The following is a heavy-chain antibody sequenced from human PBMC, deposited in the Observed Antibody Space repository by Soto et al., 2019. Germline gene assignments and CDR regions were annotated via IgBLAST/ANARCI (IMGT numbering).Heavy chain of an antibody. D-gene: IGHD5-12*01. J-gene: IGHJ6*02. CDR1: VYTFTSYG. CDR3: ARAFTLVAKISYYYGMDV. V-gene: IGHV1-18*01. Sequence: ASVKVSCKASVYTFTSYGISWVRQAPGQGLAWMGWISAYNGNTNYAQKLQGRVTMTTDTSTSTAYMELRSLRSDDTAVYYCARAFTLVAKISYYYGMDVWGQATTVTVSS. CDR2: ISAYNGNT.